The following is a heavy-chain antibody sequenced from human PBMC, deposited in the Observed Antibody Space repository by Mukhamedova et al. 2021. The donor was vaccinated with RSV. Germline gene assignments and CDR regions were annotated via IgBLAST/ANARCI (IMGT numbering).Heavy chain of an antibody. CDR3: ARGVGHGDPSVD. Sequence: ISRDNSKNTLYLQMNSLRAEDTAVYYCARGVGHGDPSVDWGQGTLVTVSS. D-gene: IGHD4-17*01. J-gene: IGHJ4*02. V-gene: IGHV3-30*01.